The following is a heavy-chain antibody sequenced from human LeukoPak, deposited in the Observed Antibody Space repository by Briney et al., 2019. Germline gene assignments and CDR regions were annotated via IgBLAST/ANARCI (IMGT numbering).Heavy chain of an antibody. J-gene: IGHJ4*02. V-gene: IGHV3-7*01. CDR1: GFTFSAYW. CDR2: IKQDGSAK. D-gene: IGHD2-2*01. Sequence: GGSLRLSCTVSGFTFSAYWMTWVRQAPGKGLKWVANIKQDGSAKHYVDSVKGLFTISRDNAKNTLYLQMDSLRVEDTATYYCARWRGSTSERSDYWGQGTLVTVSS. CDR3: ARWRGSTSERSDY.